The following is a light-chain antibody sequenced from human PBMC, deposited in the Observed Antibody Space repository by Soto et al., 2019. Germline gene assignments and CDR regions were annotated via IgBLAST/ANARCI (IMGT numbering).Light chain of an antibody. CDR2: AAS. J-gene: IGKJ1*01. CDR1: QSVSSSY. CDR3: QQYGSSGT. V-gene: IGKV3-20*01. Sequence: EIVLTQSPGTLSFSPWERATLSCRASQSVSSSYLAWYQQKPGQAPRLLIYAASSRAVGIPDRFSGSGSGTDFTLTISRLEPEDFAVYYCQQYGSSGTFGQGTKVDIK.